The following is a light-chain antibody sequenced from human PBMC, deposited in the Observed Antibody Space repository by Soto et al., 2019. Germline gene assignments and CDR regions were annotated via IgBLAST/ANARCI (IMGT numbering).Light chain of an antibody. CDR2: DAS. J-gene: IGKJ1*01. V-gene: IGKV1-5*01. CDR1: QSTSRW. Sequence: DIQMTQSPSTLSASVGDRVTITCRASQSTSRWLAWYQQKPGKAPKVLVYDASNLESGVPSRFSGSGSGTEFNFTISSLQPDDFATYFCLHHNSSPWTFGQGTKVDVK. CDR3: LHHNSSPWT.